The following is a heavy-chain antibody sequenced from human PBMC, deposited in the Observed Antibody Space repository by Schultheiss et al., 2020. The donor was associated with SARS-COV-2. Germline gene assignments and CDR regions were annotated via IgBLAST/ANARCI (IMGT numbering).Heavy chain of an antibody. J-gene: IGHJ5*02. CDR1: GFTVSSNY. V-gene: IGHV3-53*05. CDR3: AKDSANWGDCSSTSCYSNWFDP. CDR2: IYSGGST. Sequence: GGSLRLSCAASGFTVSSNYMSWVRQAPGKGLEWVSVIYSGGSTYYADSVKGRFTISRDNSKNTLYLQMNSLRAEDTAVYYCAKDSANWGDCSSTSCYSNWFDPWGQGTLVTVSS. D-gene: IGHD2-2*01.